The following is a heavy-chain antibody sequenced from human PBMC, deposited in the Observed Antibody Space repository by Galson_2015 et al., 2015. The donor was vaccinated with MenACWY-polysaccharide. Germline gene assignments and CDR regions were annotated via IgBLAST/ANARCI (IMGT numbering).Heavy chain of an antibody. CDR2: ITGGNGDT. CDR3: ARHVIGGGYFDY. D-gene: IGHD2/OR15-2a*01. J-gene: IGHJ4*02. V-gene: IGHV1-3*01. Sequence: SVKVSCKASGYTFSRYPIHWVRQAPGQRFEWMGWITGGNGDTKYSEKLQGRVSITKDTSANTVYMELSSPTYEDTAVVYCARHVIGGGYFDYWGQGTLVTVSS. CDR1: GYTFSRYP.